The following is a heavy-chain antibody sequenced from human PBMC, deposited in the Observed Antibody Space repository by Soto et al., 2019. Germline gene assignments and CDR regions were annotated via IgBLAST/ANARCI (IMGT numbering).Heavy chain of an antibody. D-gene: IGHD3-10*01. V-gene: IGHV1-24*01. Sequence: GASVKVSCKVSGYTLTELSMHWVRQAPGKGLEWMGGFDPEDGETIYAQKFQGRVTMTEDTSTDTAYMELSSLRSEDTAVYYCATVLEGITMVRGVIIRRGPWFDPWGQGTLVTVSS. CDR3: ATVLEGITMVRGVIIRRGPWFDP. J-gene: IGHJ5*02. CDR1: GYTLTELS. CDR2: FDPEDGET.